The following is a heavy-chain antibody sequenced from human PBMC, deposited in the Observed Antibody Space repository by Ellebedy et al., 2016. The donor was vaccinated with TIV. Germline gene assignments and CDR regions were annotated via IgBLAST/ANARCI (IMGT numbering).Heavy chain of an antibody. CDR1: GFTFGSYA. V-gene: IGHV3-23*01. Sequence: GESLKISXEASGFTFGSYAMSWLRQAPGKGLEWVSVFGGRSTTTYYADSVKGRFTTSRDNARNTLYLQMNSLRGEDTAVYFCARDRGDYSISGPWGQGTLVTVSS. CDR2: FGGRSTTT. D-gene: IGHD4-11*01. CDR3: ARDRGDYSISGP. J-gene: IGHJ5*02.